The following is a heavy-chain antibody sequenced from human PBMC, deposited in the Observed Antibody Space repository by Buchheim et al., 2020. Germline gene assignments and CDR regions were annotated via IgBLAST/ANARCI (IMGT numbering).Heavy chain of an antibody. CDR2: VDWDDDK. Sequence: QVPLKESGPALVKPTQTLTLTCTFSGFSLSTSGMRVSWIRQPPGKALEWLARVDWDDDKFYSTSLKTRLTLSKDTSKNQVVLTLTNMDPVDTATYYCARSYYDSSGYPGAFDIWGQGT. J-gene: IGHJ3*02. CDR1: GFSLSTSGMR. D-gene: IGHD3-22*01. V-gene: IGHV2-70*04. CDR3: ARSYYDSSGYPGAFDI.